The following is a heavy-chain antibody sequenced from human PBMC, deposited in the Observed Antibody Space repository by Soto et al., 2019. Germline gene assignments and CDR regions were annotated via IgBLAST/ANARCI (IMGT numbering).Heavy chain of an antibody. Sequence: SVKVSCKASGGTFSSYAISWVRQAPGQGLEWMGGIIPIFGTANYAQKFQGRVTITADESTSTAYMELSSLRSEDTAVYYCASGGEPAKYYYYYGMDVWGQGTTVTVSS. CDR3: ASGGEPAKYYYYYGMDV. V-gene: IGHV1-69*13. J-gene: IGHJ6*02. D-gene: IGHD2-15*01. CDR1: GGTFSSYA. CDR2: IIPIFGTA.